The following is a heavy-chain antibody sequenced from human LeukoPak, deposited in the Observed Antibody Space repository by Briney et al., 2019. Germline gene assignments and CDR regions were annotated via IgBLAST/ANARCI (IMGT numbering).Heavy chain of an antibody. V-gene: IGHV3-64D*06. D-gene: IGHD6-13*01. CDR3: VKDLYKGDTSTWYYFDY. J-gene: IGHJ4*02. CDR1: GSTFSAYA. Sequence: PGGSLRPSCSGSGSTFSAYAIHWVRQAPGKGPEYVSLINTSGDKTYYADSVKGRFTISRDNSKNTVSLQMSSLRAEDTAMYYCVKDLYKGDTSTWYYFDYWGQGTLVTVSS. CDR2: INTSGDKT.